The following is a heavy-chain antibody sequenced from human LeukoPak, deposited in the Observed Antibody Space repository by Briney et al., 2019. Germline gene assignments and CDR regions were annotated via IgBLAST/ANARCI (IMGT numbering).Heavy chain of an antibody. V-gene: IGHV3-23*01. J-gene: IGHJ4*02. D-gene: IGHD1-14*01. Sequence: GGSLRLSCAASGFTFSSYGMSWVRQAPGKGLEWVSSISDDGRSTYYADSVKGRFTISKDNSKNTMYLQMNNLRAEDTAIYYCAKRVSYTSASVYFYYWGQGTLVTVSS. CDR3: AKRVSYTSASVYFYY. CDR2: ISDDGRST. CDR1: GFTFSSYG.